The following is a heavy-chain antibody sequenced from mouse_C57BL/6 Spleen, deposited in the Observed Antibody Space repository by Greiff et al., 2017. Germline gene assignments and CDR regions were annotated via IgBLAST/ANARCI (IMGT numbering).Heavy chain of an antibody. CDR1: GFTFSDAW. J-gene: IGHJ4*01. CDR2: IRNKANNPAT. V-gene: IGHV6-6*01. CDR3: TGGAPEEAMDY. Sequence: EVKLMESGGGLVQPGGSMKLSCAASGFTFSDAWMDWVRQSPEQGLEWVAEIRNKANNPATYYAESVKGRFTISRDDSKSSVYLQMNSLRAEDTGIYYCTGGAPEEAMDYWGQGTSVTVSS.